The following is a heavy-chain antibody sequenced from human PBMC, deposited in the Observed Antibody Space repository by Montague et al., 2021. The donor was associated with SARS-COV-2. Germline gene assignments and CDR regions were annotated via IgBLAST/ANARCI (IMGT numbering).Heavy chain of an antibody. CDR2: IYHSGTT. D-gene: IGHD3-16*02. J-gene: IGHJ5*02. CDR3: AKRCSYLLDT. CDR1: GASIRTTNF. Sequence: SETLSLTCAVSGASIRTTNFWSWVRQPPGKGLEWIGEIYHSGTTNYSPSLKSRVTISVDESKNQFSLKLTSATAADTAVYFCAKRCSYLLDTWGQGALVTVSS. V-gene: IGHV4-4*02.